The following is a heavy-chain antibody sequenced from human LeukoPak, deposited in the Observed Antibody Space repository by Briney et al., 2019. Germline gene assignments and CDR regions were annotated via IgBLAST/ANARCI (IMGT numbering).Heavy chain of an antibody. Sequence: ASVKVSCKASGYTFTSYYMHWVRQAPGQGLEWMGIINPSGGSTSYAQKFQGRVTMTRDTSTSTVYMELSSLRSEDTAVYYCARDFYDLEDIVVVPAAGAYWGQGTLVTVSS. CDR2: INPSGGST. J-gene: IGHJ4*02. D-gene: IGHD2-2*01. V-gene: IGHV1-46*01. CDR1: GYTFTSYY. CDR3: ARDFYDLEDIVVVPAAGAY.